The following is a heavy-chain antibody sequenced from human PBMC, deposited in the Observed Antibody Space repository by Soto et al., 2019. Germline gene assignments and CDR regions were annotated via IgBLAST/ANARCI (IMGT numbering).Heavy chain of an antibody. J-gene: IGHJ1*01. Sequence: EVQLVESGGGLVQPGGSLRLSCAASGFTFSSYSMNWVRQAPGKGLEWVSYIRSSSSTIYYADSVKGRFTISRDNAKNSLYLPMNSLRADDTAVYYCARGAYYYYTSGLSYWGQGTLVTVSS. D-gene: IGHD3-22*01. CDR2: IRSSSSTI. CDR1: GFTFSSYS. CDR3: ARGAYYYYTSGLSY. V-gene: IGHV3-48*01.